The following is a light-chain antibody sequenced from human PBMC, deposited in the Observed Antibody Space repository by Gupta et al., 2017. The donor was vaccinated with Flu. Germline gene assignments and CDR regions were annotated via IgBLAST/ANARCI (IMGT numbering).Light chain of an antibody. J-gene: IGKJ3*01. V-gene: IGKV3-20*01. CDR3: QQYGSSPGT. CDR1: QSVSSSY. Sequence: EIVLTQSTGTLSLSPGESATLSCRASQSVSSSYVAWYQQKPGQAPRLLIYGASSRATGIPDRFSGSGSGTDFTLTISILDPEDFAVYYCQQYGSSPGTFGPGTKVDIK. CDR2: GAS.